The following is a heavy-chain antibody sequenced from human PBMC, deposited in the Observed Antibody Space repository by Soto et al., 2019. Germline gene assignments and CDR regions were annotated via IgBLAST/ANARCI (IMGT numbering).Heavy chain of an antibody. Sequence: QVQLVQSGAEVKKPGASVKVSCKASGYTFTSYGISWVGQAPGQGLEWMGWISAYNGNTNYAQKLQRRVTMTTDASTSTAYMELRSLRSDDTAVYYCARPRYRTTVTYGRYAFDIWGQGTMVTVSS. CDR3: ARPRYRTTVTYGRYAFDI. J-gene: IGHJ3*02. CDR1: GYTFTSYG. D-gene: IGHD4-4*01. V-gene: IGHV1-18*01. CDR2: ISAYNGNT.